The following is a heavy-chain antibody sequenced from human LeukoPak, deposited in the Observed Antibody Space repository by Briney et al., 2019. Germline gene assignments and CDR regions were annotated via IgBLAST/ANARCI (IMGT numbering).Heavy chain of an antibody. J-gene: IGHJ4*02. Sequence: GASVKVSCKASGYTFTGYYMHWVRQAPGQGLEWMGWINPNSGGTNYAQKFQGRVTMTRDTSISTAYMELSRLRSDDTAVYYCARTGYSSSGTGFDYWGQGSRVTVSS. CDR1: GYTFTGYY. CDR3: ARTGYSSSGTGFDY. CDR2: INPNSGGT. D-gene: IGHD6-13*01. V-gene: IGHV1-2*02.